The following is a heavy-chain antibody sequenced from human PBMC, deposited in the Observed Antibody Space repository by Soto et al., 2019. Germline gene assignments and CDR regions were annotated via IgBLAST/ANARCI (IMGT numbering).Heavy chain of an antibody. J-gene: IGHJ2*01. Sequence: QVQLQESGPGLVKASETLFLTCTVSGGSIPTYYWSWIRQPPGKGLEWIGYIYYLGTTNYNPSLKSHSTISTDKPTNQLSLRLSSVTSADTPVYYCARVEKSTYCRVNCFPPQNWYLDLWGRGALVTVSS. D-gene: IGHD2-21*02. CDR1: GGSIPTYY. CDR3: ARVEKSTYCRVNCFPPQNWYLDL. V-gene: IGHV4-59*01. CDR2: IYYLGTT.